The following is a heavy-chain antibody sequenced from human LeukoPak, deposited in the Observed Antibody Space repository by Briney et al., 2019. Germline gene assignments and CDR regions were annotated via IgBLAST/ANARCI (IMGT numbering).Heavy chain of an antibody. CDR2: ISGSGGST. Sequence: GGSLRLSCAASGFTFSSYAMSWVRQAPGKGLEWVSAISGSGGSTYYADSVKGRFTISRDNSKNTLYLQMNSLRAEDTAVYYCAKKGMEENIVVVPAAPIPYYFDYWGQGTLVTVSS. CDR1: GFTFSSYA. CDR3: AKKGMEENIVVVPAAPIPYYFDY. D-gene: IGHD2-2*01. J-gene: IGHJ4*02. V-gene: IGHV3-23*01.